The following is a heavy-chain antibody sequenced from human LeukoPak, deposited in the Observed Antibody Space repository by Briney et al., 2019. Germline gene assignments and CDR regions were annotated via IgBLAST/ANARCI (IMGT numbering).Heavy chain of an antibody. CDR3: ARGRPAAAVIFSFDY. CDR2: IYTSGST. Sequence: SETLSLTCTVSGGSISSGSYYWSWIRQPAGKGLEWIGRIYTSGSTNYNPSLKSRVTISVDTSKNQFSLKLSSVTAADTAVYYCARGRPAAAVIFSFDYWGQGTLVTVSS. CDR1: GGSISSGSYY. J-gene: IGHJ4*02. D-gene: IGHD6-13*01. V-gene: IGHV4-61*02.